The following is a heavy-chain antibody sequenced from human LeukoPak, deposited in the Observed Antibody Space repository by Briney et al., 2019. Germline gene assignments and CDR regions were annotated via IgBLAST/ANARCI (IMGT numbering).Heavy chain of an antibody. J-gene: IGHJ5*02. Sequence: SETLSLTCTVSGGSISSGGYYWSWIRQHPGTGLEWIGYIYYSGSTYYNPSLKSRVTISVDTSKNQFSLKLSSVTAADTAVYYCARATPMDLGPVGFNWFDPWGQGTLVTVSS. D-gene: IGHD3-10*01. V-gene: IGHV4-31*03. CDR1: GGSISSGGYY. CDR2: IYYSGST. CDR3: ARATPMDLGPVGFNWFDP.